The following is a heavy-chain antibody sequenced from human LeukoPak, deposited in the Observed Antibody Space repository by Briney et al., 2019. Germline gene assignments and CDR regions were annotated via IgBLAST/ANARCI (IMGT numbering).Heavy chain of an antibody. CDR2: IYYSGSA. J-gene: IGHJ4*02. CDR1: GGSSSSYY. Sequence: SETLSLTCTVSGGSSSSYYSSWIRQPPGKGLEWIGYIYYSGSANYNPSLKSRVTISVDTSKNQFSLKLASVSAADTAVYYCARGGTQLTFPVWGQGTLVTVSS. CDR3: ARGGTQLTFPV. D-gene: IGHD4/OR15-4a*01. V-gene: IGHV4-59*01.